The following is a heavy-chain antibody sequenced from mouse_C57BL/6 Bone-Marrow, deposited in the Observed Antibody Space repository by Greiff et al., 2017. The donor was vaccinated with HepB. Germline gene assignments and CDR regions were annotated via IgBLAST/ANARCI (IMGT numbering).Heavy chain of an antibody. J-gene: IGHJ4*01. CDR3: ARNWIHYGNYEGAMDY. D-gene: IGHD2-1*01. V-gene: IGHV2-2*01. CDR2: IWSGGST. Sequence: QVQLKESGPGLVQPSQSLSITCTVSGFSLTSYGVHWVRQSPGKGLEWLGVIWSGGSTDYNAAFISRLSISKDNSKSQVFFKMNSLQADDTAIYYCARNWIHYGNYEGAMDYWGQGTSVTVSS. CDR1: GFSLTSYG.